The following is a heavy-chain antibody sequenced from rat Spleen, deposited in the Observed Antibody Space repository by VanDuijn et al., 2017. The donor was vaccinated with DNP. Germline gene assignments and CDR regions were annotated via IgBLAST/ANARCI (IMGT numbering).Heavy chain of an antibody. Sequence: EVQLVESGGGLVQPGRSLKHSCAASGFSFSDYYMAWVRQAPTKGLEWVAYIRYDGGTTYYGDSVKGRFTLSRDNAKSTLYLQINSLRSEDMATYYCARHVLPLRVWDYWGQGVMVTVSS. CDR3: ARHVLPLRVWDY. V-gene: IGHV5-22*01. CDR2: IRYDGGTT. J-gene: IGHJ2*01. CDR1: GFSFSDYY. D-gene: IGHD1-4*01.